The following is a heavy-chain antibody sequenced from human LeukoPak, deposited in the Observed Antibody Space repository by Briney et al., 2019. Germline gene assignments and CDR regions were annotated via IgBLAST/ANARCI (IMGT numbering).Heavy chain of an antibody. D-gene: IGHD6-19*01. Sequence: PGGSLRLSCSASGFTFSSYAMHWVRQAPGKGLEYVSAISSNGGSTYYADSVKGRFTISRDNSKNTLYLQMSSLRAEDTALYYCVKDPVAGPAVYAEYFHHWGQDTLVTVSS. V-gene: IGHV3-64D*06. J-gene: IGHJ1*01. CDR3: VKDPVAGPAVYAEYFHH. CDR1: GFTFSSYA. CDR2: ISSNGGST.